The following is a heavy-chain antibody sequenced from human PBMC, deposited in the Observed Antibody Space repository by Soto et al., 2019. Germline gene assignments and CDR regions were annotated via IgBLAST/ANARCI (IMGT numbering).Heavy chain of an antibody. CDR1: GFTFSSYA. Sequence: QVQLVESGGGVVQPGRSLRLSCAASGFTFSSYAMHWVRQAPGKGLEWVAVISYDGSNKYYADSVKGRFTISRDNSKNTLDVQMNSLRAEDTAVYYCARDVACGGGDLGYGIDVWGQGTTVTVSS. CDR2: ISYDGSNK. D-gene: IGHD2-21*01. J-gene: IGHJ6*02. CDR3: ARDVACGGGDLGYGIDV. V-gene: IGHV3-30-3*01.